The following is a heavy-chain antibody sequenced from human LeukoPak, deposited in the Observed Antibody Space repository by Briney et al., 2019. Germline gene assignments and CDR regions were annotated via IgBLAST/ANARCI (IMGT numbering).Heavy chain of an antibody. CDR2: ISGGGSST. CDR1: GFTFSTYA. CDR3: AKAAMVVSPNWFDP. Sequence: AGSLRLSCAASGFTFSTYAMTWVRQAPGKGLEWVSAISGGGSSTYYADSVKGRFTISRDNSKNTLYLQMHSLRVEDTAVYYCAKAAMVVSPNWFDPWGQGTLVTVSS. J-gene: IGHJ5*02. D-gene: IGHD2-8*02. V-gene: IGHV3-23*01.